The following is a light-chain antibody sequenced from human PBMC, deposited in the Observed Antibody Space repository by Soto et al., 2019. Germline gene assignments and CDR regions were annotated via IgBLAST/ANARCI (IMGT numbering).Light chain of an antibody. CDR2: DNY. V-gene: IGLV1-51*01. J-gene: IGLJ3*02. CDR3: GTWDNSLSGGGVV. Sequence: QAVVTQPPSVSAAPGQTVTISCSGSTSNIGSNYVSWYQQLPGTAPKLLIYDNYNRPSGIPDRYSGSKSGTSATLGISGLQTGDEADYYCGTWDNSLSGGGVVFGGGTKLTVL. CDR1: TSNIGSNY.